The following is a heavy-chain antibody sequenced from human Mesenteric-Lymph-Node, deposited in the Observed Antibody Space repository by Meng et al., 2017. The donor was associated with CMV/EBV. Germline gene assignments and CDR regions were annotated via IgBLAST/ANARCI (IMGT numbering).Heavy chain of an antibody. Sequence: ASVKVSCKASGGTFSSYAISWVRQAPGQGLEWMGIINTSGGSTSYAQKFQGRVTMTRDTSTSTVYMELSSLRSEDTAVYYCARGSSTIKSSPFDYWGQGTLVTVSS. V-gene: IGHV1-46*01. CDR2: INTSGGST. J-gene: IGHJ4*02. CDR1: GGTFSSYA. D-gene: IGHD2-2*01. CDR3: ARGSSTIKSSPFDY.